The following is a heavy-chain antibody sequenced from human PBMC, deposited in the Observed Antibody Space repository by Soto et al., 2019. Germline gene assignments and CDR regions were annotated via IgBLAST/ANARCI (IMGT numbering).Heavy chain of an antibody. J-gene: IGHJ4*02. D-gene: IGHD2-2*01. CDR1: GFSLSTSGVG. V-gene: IGHV2-5*02. CDR2: IYWDDDK. Sequence: SGPTLVNPTQTLTLTCTFSGFSLSTSGVGVGWIRQPPGKALEWLALIYWDDDKRYSPSLKSRLTITKDTSKNQVVLTMTNMDPVDTATYYCAQILGYCISTSCYFNYWGQGTLVTVSS. CDR3: AQILGYCISTSCYFNY.